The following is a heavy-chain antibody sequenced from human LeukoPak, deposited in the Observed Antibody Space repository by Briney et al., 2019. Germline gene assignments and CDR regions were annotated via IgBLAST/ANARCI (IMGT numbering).Heavy chain of an antibody. Sequence: RSGGSLRLPCAASGFTFSSYAMHWVRQAPGKGLEWVALISYDGSNKYYADSVKGRFTVSRDNSKNTLYLQMNSLRVEDTAVYYCASEYREDHSGSQYFQHWGQGTLVTVSS. CDR3: ASEYREDHSGSQYFQH. CDR1: GFTFSSYA. V-gene: IGHV3-30*04. D-gene: IGHD6-19*01. CDR2: ISYDGSNK. J-gene: IGHJ1*01.